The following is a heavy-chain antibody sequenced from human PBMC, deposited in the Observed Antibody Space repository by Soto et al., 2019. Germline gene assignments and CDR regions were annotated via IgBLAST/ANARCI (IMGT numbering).Heavy chain of an antibody. CDR2: IYYSGST. CDR3: ARHGDYYDSSGYYFDY. J-gene: IGHJ4*02. V-gene: IGHV4-59*08. CDR1: GGSISSYY. Sequence: SETLSLTCTVSGGSISSYYWSWIRQPPGKGLEWIGYIYYSGSTNYNPSLKSRVTISVDTSRNQFSLKLSSVTAADTAVYYCARHGDYYDSSGYYFDYWGQGTLVTVSS. D-gene: IGHD3-22*01.